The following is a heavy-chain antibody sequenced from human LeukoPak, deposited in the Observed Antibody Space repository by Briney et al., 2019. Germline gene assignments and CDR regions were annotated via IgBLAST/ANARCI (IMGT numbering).Heavy chain of an antibody. Sequence: AAVKVSCMLSDYTVTIYVISWVRQAPGQGRGWIASISAYNGNTNYAQNLLSRSVVTTDTSTSTAYMELRSLRSDDTAVYYCARDSDYYYDSSAWGFDYWGQGTLVTVSS. CDR3: ARDSDYYYDSSAWGFDY. CDR2: ISAYNGNT. CDR1: DYTVTIYV. V-gene: IGHV1-18*01. J-gene: IGHJ4*01. D-gene: IGHD3-22*01.